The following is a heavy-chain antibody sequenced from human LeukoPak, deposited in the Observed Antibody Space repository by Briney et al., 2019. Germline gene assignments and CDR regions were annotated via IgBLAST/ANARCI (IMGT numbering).Heavy chain of an antibody. D-gene: IGHD3-10*01. CDR1: RITFSNYA. CDR3: AKGGFYGSGSYLYFDS. CDR2: IRFDGSDK. Sequence: GGSLRLSCAASRITFSNYAMHWVRQAPGKGLEWVAFIRFDGSDKNYADSVKGRFTISRDNSENTLFLQMNSLRVEDTAVYYCAKGGFYGSGSYLYFDSRGQGTLVTVSP. V-gene: IGHV3-30*02. J-gene: IGHJ4*02.